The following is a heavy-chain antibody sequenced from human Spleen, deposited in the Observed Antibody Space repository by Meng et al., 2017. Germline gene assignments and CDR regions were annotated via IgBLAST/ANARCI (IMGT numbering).Heavy chain of an antibody. J-gene: IGHJ3*02. CDR1: GFTFSSYA. CDR3: AKGGYCSSSTCYSADAFDI. V-gene: IGHV3-23*01. CDR2: ISGSGGST. Sequence: GESLKISCAASGFTFSSYAMSWVRQVPGKGLEWVSGISGSGGSTYYADSVKGRFTISRDNSKNTLYLQMNSLRADDTAVYYCAKGGYCSSSTCYSADAFDIWGQGKMVTVSS. D-gene: IGHD2-2*03.